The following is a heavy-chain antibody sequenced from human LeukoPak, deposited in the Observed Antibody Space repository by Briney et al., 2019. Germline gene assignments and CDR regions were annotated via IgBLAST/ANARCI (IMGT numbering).Heavy chain of an antibody. CDR1: GGSISSYY. V-gene: IGHV4-59*01. Sequence: SETLSLTCTVSGGSISSYYWSWIRQPPGKGLEWIGYIYYSGSTNYNPSLKSRVTISVDTSKNQFSLKLSSVTAADTAVYYCASYYYDSSGYYFVDYWGQGTLVTVFS. D-gene: IGHD3-22*01. CDR3: ASYYYDSSGYYFVDY. J-gene: IGHJ4*02. CDR2: IYYSGST.